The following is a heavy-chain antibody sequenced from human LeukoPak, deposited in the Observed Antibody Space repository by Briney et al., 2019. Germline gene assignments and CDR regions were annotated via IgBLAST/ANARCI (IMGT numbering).Heavy chain of an antibody. J-gene: IGHJ6*03. V-gene: IGHV4-4*07. Sequence: SETLSLTCTVSGGSISSYYWSWIRQPAGKGLEWIGRIYTSGSTNYNPSLKSRVTISVDTSKNQFSLKLSSVTAADTAVYYCARVVGDILTGYSSYYYYYMDVWGKGTTVTISS. CDR3: ARVVGDILTGYSSYYYYYMDV. D-gene: IGHD3-9*01. CDR1: GGSISSYY. CDR2: IYTSGST.